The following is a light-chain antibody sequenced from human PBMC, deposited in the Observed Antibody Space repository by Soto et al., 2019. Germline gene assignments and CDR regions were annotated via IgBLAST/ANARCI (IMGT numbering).Light chain of an antibody. CDR2: GAS. V-gene: IGKV3-20*01. Sequence: EIQLTQSPSTLSLSPGERATLSCRASQTVNNGYLAWYQQNLGQAPRLLIYGASTRATGIPDRFSGSGSGTDFTLTISRLEPDDFATYYCQHYNSSSEAFGQGTKVDIK. J-gene: IGKJ1*01. CDR3: QHYNSSSEA. CDR1: QTVNNGY.